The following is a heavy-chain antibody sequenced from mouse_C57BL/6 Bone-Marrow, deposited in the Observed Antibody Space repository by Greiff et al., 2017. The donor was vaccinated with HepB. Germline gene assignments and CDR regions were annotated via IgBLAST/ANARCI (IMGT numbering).Heavy chain of an antibody. CDR1: GYTFTDYY. CDR2: INPNNGGT. CDR3: APGDSAWFAY. V-gene: IGHV1-26*01. D-gene: IGHD3-1*01. Sequence: VQLQQSGPELVKPGASVKISCKASGYTFTDYYMNWVKQSHGKSLEWIGDINPNNGGTSCNQKFKGKATLTVDKSSSTAYMELRSLTSEDSAVYYCAPGDSAWFAYWGHGTLVTVSA. J-gene: IGHJ3*01.